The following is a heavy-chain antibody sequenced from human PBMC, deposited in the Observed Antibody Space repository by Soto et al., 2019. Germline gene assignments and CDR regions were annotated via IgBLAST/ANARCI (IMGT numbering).Heavy chain of an antibody. J-gene: IGHJ4*02. CDR2: IYPRDSDT. CDR3: ARLEPYSGNWAQFDY. D-gene: IGHD4-4*01. Sequence: PGESLKISCKGSGYTFATYWIGWERQMPGKGLEWMGIIYPRDSDTRYSPSFQGQVTISADKSISTAYLQWSSLKASDTAMYFCARLEPYSGNWAQFDYWGQGTLVTVSS. V-gene: IGHV5-51*01. CDR1: GYTFATYW.